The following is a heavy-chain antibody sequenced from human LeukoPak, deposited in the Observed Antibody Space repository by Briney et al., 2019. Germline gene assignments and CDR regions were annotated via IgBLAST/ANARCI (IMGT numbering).Heavy chain of an antibody. V-gene: IGHV1-2*02. CDR2: INPNSGGT. Sequence: ASVKVSCKASGYTFSDYYMHWERQAPGQGLEWMGWINPNSGGTNYAQKFEGRVTMTRDTSITTAYMELSRLTSDDTAVYYCAREDSGWYVDYWGQGTLVTVSS. CDR1: GYTFSDYY. D-gene: IGHD6-19*01. J-gene: IGHJ4*02. CDR3: AREDSGWYVDY.